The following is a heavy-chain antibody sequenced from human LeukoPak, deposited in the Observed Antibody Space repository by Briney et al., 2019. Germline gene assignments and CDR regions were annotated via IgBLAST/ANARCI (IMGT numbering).Heavy chain of an antibody. J-gene: IGHJ4*02. Sequence: PGGSLRLSCAASGFTFDDYAMHWVRQAPGKGLEWVSGISWNSGSIGYADSVKGRFTISRDNAKNSLYLQMNSLRAEDTALYYCAKDMERSDIVVVPAAHFDYWGQGTLVTASS. CDR3: AKDMERSDIVVVPAAHFDY. CDR1: GFTFDDYA. D-gene: IGHD2-2*01. V-gene: IGHV3-9*01. CDR2: ISWNSGSI.